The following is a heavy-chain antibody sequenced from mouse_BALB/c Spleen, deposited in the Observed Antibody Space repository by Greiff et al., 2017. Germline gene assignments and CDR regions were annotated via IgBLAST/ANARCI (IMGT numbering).Heavy chain of an antibody. CDR3: ARYPYYYAMDY. J-gene: IGHJ4*01. Sequence: VQLVESGPGLVAPSQSLSITCTVSGFSLTSYGVHWVRQPPGKGLEWLGVIWAGGSTNYNSALMSRLSISKDNSKSQVFLKMNSLQTDDTAMYYCARYPYYYAMDYWGQGTSVTVSS. CDR1: GFSLTSYG. CDR2: IWAGGST. V-gene: IGHV2-9*02.